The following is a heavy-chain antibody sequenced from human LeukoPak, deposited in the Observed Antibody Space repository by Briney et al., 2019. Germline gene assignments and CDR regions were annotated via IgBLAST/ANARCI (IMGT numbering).Heavy chain of an antibody. CDR1: GGSISSYY. Sequence: NSSETLSLTCTVSGGSISSYYWSWIRQPPGKGLEWIGYIYYSGSTNYNPSLKSRVTISVDTSKNQFSLKLSSVTAADTAVYYCASVGIYSPGIYYYSMDVWGKGTTVTVSS. D-gene: IGHD1-26*01. CDR3: ASVGIYSPGIYYYSMDV. J-gene: IGHJ6*03. CDR2: IYYSGST. V-gene: IGHV4-59*01.